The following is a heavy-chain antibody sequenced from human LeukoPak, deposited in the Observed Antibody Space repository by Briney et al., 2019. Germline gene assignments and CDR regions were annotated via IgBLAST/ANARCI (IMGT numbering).Heavy chain of an antibody. CDR1: GLTFSSYG. CDR3: AKEITIFGVVINFDY. J-gene: IGHJ4*02. Sequence: AGGSLRLSCAASGLTFSSYGMHWVRQAPGKGLEWVAFIRYDGSNKYYADSVKGRFTISRDNSKNTLYLQMNSLRAEDTAVYYCAKEITIFGVVINFDYWGQGTLVTVSS. D-gene: IGHD3-3*01. V-gene: IGHV3-30*02. CDR2: IRYDGSNK.